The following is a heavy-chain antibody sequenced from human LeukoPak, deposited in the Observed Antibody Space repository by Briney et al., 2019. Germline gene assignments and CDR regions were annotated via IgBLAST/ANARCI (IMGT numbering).Heavy chain of an antibody. J-gene: IGHJ4*02. V-gene: IGHV1-69*02. CDR1: GGTFSSYT. Sequence: EASVKVSCKASGGTFSSYTISGVRQAPGQGLEWMGRIIPILGIANYAQKFQGRVTITADKSTSTAYMELSSLRSEDTAVYYCARDDFWSGYADWGQGTLVTVSS. CDR2: IIPILGIA. D-gene: IGHD3-3*01. CDR3: ARDDFWSGYAD.